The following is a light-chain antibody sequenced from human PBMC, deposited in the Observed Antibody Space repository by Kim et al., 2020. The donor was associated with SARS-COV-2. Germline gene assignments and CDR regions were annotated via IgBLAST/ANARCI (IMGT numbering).Light chain of an antibody. CDR3: QTWVTGAWV. CDR2: LKSDGSH. J-gene: IGLJ3*02. V-gene: IGLV4-69*02. CDR1: SGYSSYT. Sequence: QLVLTQSPSASASLGASVKLTCTLSSGYSSYTIAWHQQQPEKGPRYLMQLKSDGSHSKGDWIPDRFSGSSSGAERYLTISSLQSEDEADYYCQTWVTGAWVFGGGTQLTVL.